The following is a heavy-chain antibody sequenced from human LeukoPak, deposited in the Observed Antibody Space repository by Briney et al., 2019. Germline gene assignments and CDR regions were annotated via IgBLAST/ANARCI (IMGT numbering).Heavy chain of an antibody. D-gene: IGHD3-16*01. J-gene: IGHJ3*02. V-gene: IGHV3-7*01. CDR1: GFTFSNFW. CDR2: INPDGSTT. CDR3: VRDPGWGAFDI. Sequence: GGSLRLSCAASGFTFSNFWMSWVRQAPGKGLECVAIINPDGSTTGYVDSVKGRFTISRDNAKNSLCLQLNSLRAKDTAVYYCVRDPGWGAFDIWGQGTMVTVSS.